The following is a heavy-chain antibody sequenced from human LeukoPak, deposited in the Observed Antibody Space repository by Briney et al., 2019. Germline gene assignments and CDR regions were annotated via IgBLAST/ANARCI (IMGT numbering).Heavy chain of an antibody. CDR3: AKVRDCGGDCLDY. J-gene: IGHJ4*02. Sequence: PGGSLRLSCAASGFTFSSYGMHWVRQAPGKGLEWVAFIRYDGSNKYYADSVKGRFTISRDNSKNTLYLQVNSLRAEDTAVYYCAKVRDCGGDCLDYWGQGTLVTVSS. D-gene: IGHD2-21*01. V-gene: IGHV3-30*02. CDR1: GFTFSSYG. CDR2: IRYDGSNK.